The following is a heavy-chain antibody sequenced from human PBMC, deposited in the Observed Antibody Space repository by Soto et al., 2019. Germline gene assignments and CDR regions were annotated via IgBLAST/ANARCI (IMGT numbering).Heavy chain of an antibody. CDR2: IYYSGST. CDR3: ARQVTTIPDAFDI. J-gene: IGHJ3*02. CDR1: GGSISSYY. D-gene: IGHD3-3*01. V-gene: IGHV4-59*08. Sequence: SETLSLTCTVSGGSISSYYWSWIRQPPGKGLEWIGYIYYSGSTNYNPSLKSRVTISVDTSKNQFSLKLSSVTAADTAVYYCARQVTTIPDAFDIWGQGTMVTVSS.